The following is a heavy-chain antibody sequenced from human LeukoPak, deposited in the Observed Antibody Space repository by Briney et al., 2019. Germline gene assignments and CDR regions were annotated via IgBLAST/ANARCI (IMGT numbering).Heavy chain of an antibody. D-gene: IGHD3-16*02. V-gene: IGHV3-23*01. CDR2: ISGSGANT. CDR1: GFTFSTYA. Sequence: GGSLRLSCAASGFTFSTYAMSWVRQAPGKGLEWVSTISGSGANTYYADSVRGRFTISRDNSKNTLHLHMNSLRAEDTAVYYCAEERAGYTNPYYFDYWGQGTLVTVSS. CDR3: AEERAGYTNPYYFDY. J-gene: IGHJ4*02.